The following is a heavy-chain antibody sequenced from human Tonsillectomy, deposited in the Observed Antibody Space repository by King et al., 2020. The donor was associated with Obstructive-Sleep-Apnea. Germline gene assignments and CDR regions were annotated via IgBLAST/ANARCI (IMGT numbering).Heavy chain of an antibody. CDR2: ISAYNGNT. V-gene: IGHV1-18*01. CDR3: ASDVYCSGGSCYWGADY. CDR1: GYTFTSYG. D-gene: IGHD2-15*01. Sequence: QLVQSGAEVKKPGASVKVSCKASGYTFTSYGIRWVRQAPGQGLEWMGWISAYNGNTNYGQKLQGRVTMTTATSTSTAYMELRSLRSDDTAVYYWASDVYCSGGSCYWGADYWGQGTLVTVSS. J-gene: IGHJ4*02.